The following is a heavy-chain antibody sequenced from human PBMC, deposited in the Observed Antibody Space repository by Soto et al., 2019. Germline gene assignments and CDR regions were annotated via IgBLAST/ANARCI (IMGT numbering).Heavy chain of an antibody. D-gene: IGHD4-17*01. CDR1: GYTFTSYD. CDR2: MNPNNGNI. CDR3: AREFSDYAGY. V-gene: IGHV1-8*01. Sequence: QVQLVQSGAEVKKPGASVKVSCKTSGYTFTSYDINWVRQAAGQGLEWMGWMNPNNGNIAYAQKSQGRVTMTRDTSISTAYMELTSLRSEDTAVYYCAREFSDYAGYWGQGTLVTVSS. J-gene: IGHJ4*02.